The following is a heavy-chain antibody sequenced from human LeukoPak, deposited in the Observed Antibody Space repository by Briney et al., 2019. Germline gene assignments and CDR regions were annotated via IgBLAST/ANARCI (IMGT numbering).Heavy chain of an antibody. CDR3: ANIVVVPAAMRAGDYMDV. J-gene: IGHJ6*03. Sequence: GGSLRLSCAASGFSVSNNYMIWVRQAPGKGLEWVSIIYSGGGTYYADSVKGRFTISRDNAKNSLYLQMNSLRAEDTAVYYCANIVVVPAAMRAGDYMDVWGKGTTVTVSS. CDR2: IYSGGGT. D-gene: IGHD2-2*01. CDR1: GFSVSNNY. V-gene: IGHV3-53*01.